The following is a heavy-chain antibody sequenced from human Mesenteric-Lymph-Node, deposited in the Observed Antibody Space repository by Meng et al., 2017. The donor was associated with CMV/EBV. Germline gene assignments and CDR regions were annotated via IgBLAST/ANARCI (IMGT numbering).Heavy chain of an antibody. CDR1: NGSISSSSYY. CDR3: ARDPLDYDGSDYYSEDY. Sequence: GSLRLSCTVSNGSISSSSYYWGWIRQPPGKGLEWIGSIYHSGSTYYNPSLKSRVTMSVDMSKNQFSLKLSSVTAADTAVYYCARDPLDYDGSDYYSEDYWGQGTLVTVSS. D-gene: IGHD3-22*01. CDR2: IYHSGST. V-gene: IGHV4-39*07. J-gene: IGHJ4*02.